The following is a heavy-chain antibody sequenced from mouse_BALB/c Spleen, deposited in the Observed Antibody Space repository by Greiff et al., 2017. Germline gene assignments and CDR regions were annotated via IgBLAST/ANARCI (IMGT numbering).Heavy chain of an antibody. Sequence: VMLVESGPGLVEPSQSLSITCTASGFSLTGYGVNWVRQPPGKGLEWLGMIWGDGSTDYNSALKSRLGISKDNSKSHTFLKMHRLQTDDTARYYCARDPNDYGCGWYFDVWGAGTTVTVSS. D-gene: IGHD1-2*01. CDR2: IWGDGST. J-gene: IGHJ1*01. CDR3: ARDPNDYGCGWYFDV. V-gene: IGHV2-6-7*01. CDR1: GFSLTGYG.